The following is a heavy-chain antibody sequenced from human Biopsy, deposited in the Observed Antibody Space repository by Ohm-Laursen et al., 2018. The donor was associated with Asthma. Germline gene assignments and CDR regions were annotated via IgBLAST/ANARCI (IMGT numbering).Heavy chain of an antibody. CDR3: ARVVSYGDIYFGIDV. Sequence: SQTLSLTCRVSGGYTGSSDHHWAWIRQAPRKGLEWIGFVFWSGSTHYSRSLERRVSISIDTATNEFSMKLWSATPADTAVYFCARVVSYGDIYFGIDVWGPGNTVVVS. CDR1: GGYTGSSDHH. D-gene: IGHD4-17*01. V-gene: IGHV4-30-4*01. J-gene: IGHJ6*02. CDR2: VFWSGST.